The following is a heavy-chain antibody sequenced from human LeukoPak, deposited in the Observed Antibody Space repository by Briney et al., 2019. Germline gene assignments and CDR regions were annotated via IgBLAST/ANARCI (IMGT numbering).Heavy chain of an antibody. V-gene: IGHV4-4*09. CDR3: AGQTRYCSGGSCGLYGMDV. CDR1: GGSVSTYY. Sequence: SETLSLTCTVSGGSVSTYYWSWIRQPPGKGLEWIGYIYSSGSTNYNPSLKSRVTISVDTSKNQFSLKLSSVTAADTAVYYCAGQTRYCSGGSCGLYGMDVWGQGTTVTVSS. J-gene: IGHJ6*02. CDR2: IYSSGST. D-gene: IGHD2-15*01.